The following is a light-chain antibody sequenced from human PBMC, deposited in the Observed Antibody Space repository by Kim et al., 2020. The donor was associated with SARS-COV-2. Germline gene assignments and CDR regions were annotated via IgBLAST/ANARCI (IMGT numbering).Light chain of an antibody. CDR1: ISGSER. Sequence: GKTARITVGGDISGSERVHWYQRKPGQAPVLVIYYDTDRTSGIPERFSGSSSGNTATLTISRVDAGDEADYYCQVWDSVNDHPYVFGTGTKVTVL. CDR3: QVWDSVNDHPYV. V-gene: IGLV3-21*04. J-gene: IGLJ1*01. CDR2: YDT.